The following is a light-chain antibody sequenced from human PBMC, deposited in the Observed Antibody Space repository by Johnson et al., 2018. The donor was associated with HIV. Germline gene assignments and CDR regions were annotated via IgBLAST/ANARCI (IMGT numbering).Light chain of an antibody. CDR2: EDD. V-gene: IGLV1-51*02. J-gene: IGLJ1*01. Sequence: QPVLTQPPSVSAAPGQKVTISCSGSSSNIGKNHVSWYQQFPGTAPKLLVYEDDKRPSDIPDRFSGSKSGTSATLGITGLQPGDEADYYCGTWDSSLGAWVFGTGTKVTVL. CDR1: SSNIGKNH. CDR3: GTWDSSLGAWV.